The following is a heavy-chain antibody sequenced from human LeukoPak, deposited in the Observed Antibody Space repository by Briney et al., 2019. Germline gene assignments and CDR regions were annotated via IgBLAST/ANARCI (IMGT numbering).Heavy chain of an antibody. CDR2: IYYSGTT. CDR1: GGSISSGGYY. V-gene: IGHV4-61*08. D-gene: IGHD3-16*01. J-gene: IGHJ3*02. Sequence: TSETLSLTCTVSGGSISSGGYYWTWIRQHPGKGLEWVGYIYYSGTTNYNPSLKSRVTISVDTSKYQFSLKLSSVTAADTAVYYCARGLLGVDIWGQGTTVTVSS. CDR3: ARGLLGVDI.